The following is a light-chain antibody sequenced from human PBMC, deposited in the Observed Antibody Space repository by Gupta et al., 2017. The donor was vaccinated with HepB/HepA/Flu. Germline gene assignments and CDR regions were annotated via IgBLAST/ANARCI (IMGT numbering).Light chain of an antibody. CDR2: DAS. CDR3: RQFHYLVS. Sequence: DIQMTPSPSSLSASVGDRVTITCQASQDIKNSLNWYQQKPGKAPNLLTSDASLLKTGVPSRFSGSGSGTHFTFTIGSLQPEDIATYYFRQFHYLVSFGGGTKVEIK. J-gene: IGKJ4*01. V-gene: IGKV1-33*01. CDR1: QDIKNS.